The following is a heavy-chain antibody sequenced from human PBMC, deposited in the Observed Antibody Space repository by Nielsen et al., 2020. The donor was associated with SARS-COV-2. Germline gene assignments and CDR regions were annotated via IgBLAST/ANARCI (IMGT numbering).Heavy chain of an antibody. Sequence: SETLSLTCAVYGGSFSGYYWSWIRQPPGKELEWIGEINHSGSTNYNPSLKSRVTISVDTSKNQFSLKLSSVTAADTAVYYCASGSFRYGSGSYLFDYWGQGTLVTVSS. CDR3: ASGSFRYGSGSYLFDY. CDR1: GGSFSGYY. D-gene: IGHD3-10*01. V-gene: IGHV4-34*01. CDR2: INHSGST. J-gene: IGHJ4*02.